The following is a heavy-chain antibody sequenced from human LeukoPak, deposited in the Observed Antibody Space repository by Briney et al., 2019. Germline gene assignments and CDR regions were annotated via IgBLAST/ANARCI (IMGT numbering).Heavy chain of an antibody. CDR1: GGSISSYY. J-gene: IGHJ4*02. V-gene: IGHV4-59*01. Sequence: PSETLSLTCTVSGGSISSYYWSWIRQPPGKGLEWIGYIYYSGSTNYNPSLKSRVTISVDTSKNQFPLKLSSVTAADTAVYYCARELSMVRGVVNYWGQGTLVTVSS. CDR2: IYYSGST. CDR3: ARELSMVRGVVNY. D-gene: IGHD3-10*01.